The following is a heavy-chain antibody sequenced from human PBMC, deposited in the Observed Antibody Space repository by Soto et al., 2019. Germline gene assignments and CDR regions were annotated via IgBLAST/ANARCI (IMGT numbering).Heavy chain of an antibody. D-gene: IGHD3-16*01. CDR3: ARVQNGFFGGVIDAFDI. CDR1: GGSISSYY. V-gene: IGHV4-59*01. J-gene: IGHJ3*02. Sequence: SETLSLTCTVSGGSISSYYWSWIRQPPGKGLEWIGYIYYSGSTNYNPSLKSRVTISVDTSKNQFSLKLSSVTAADTAVYYCARVQNGFFGGVIDAFDIWGQGTMVTVSS. CDR2: IYYSGST.